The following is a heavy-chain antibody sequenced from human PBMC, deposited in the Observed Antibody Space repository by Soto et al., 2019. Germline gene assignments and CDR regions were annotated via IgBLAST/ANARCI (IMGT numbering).Heavy chain of an antibody. CDR2: INHSEST. CDR3: ARRPYRIAKYYYYGMNV. D-gene: IGHD6-13*01. J-gene: IGHJ6*02. CDR1: GGVFRGYY. Sequence: SLPCAVFGGVFRGYYWSWIRQPPGKGLERNGEINHSESTNYNPSLKRRVTRSVDTSKNQFSLTLSCVTAADTAVYYCARRPYRIAKYYYYGMNVWGQGTTGTVS. V-gene: IGHV4-34*01.